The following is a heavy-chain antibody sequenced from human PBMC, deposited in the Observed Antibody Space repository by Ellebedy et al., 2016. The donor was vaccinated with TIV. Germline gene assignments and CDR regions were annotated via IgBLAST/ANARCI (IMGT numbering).Heavy chain of an antibody. J-gene: IGHJ6*02. CDR3: ARVRSSGRLYYYYGMDV. CDR2: ISAYNGNT. V-gene: IGHV1-18*01. D-gene: IGHD6-19*01. Sequence: ASVKVSCXASGYTFTSYGISWVRQAPGQGLEWMGWISAYNGNTNYAQKLQGRVTMTTDTSTSTAYMELRSLRSDDTAVYYCARVRSSGRLYYYYGMDVWGQGTTVTVSS. CDR1: GYTFTSYG.